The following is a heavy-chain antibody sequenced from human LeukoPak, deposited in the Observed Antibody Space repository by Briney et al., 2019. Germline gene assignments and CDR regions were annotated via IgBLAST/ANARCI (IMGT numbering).Heavy chain of an antibody. CDR1: GFTFSNYG. D-gene: IGHD2-21*01. CDR2: IPYDGSNK. CDR3: AKDICGGDCYPHGGY. Sequence: GGSLRLSCAACGFTFSNYGMHWVRQVPGKGLEWVAFIPYDGSNKYYADSLKGRFTISGDNSKNTLYLQMNSLRAEDTAIYYCAKDICGGDCYPHGGYWGQGTLVTVS. V-gene: IGHV3-30*02. J-gene: IGHJ4*02.